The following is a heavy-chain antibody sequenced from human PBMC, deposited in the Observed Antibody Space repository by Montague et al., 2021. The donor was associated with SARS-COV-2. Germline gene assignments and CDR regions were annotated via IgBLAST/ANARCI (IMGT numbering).Heavy chain of an antibody. V-gene: IGHV3-13*04. CDR1: GFTFSSYD. CDR3: ARGVTMVQGVIYYYYGMDV. J-gene: IGHJ6*02. D-gene: IGHD3-10*01. Sequence: SLRLSCAASGFTFSSYDMHWVRQATGKGLEWVSAIGTAGDTYYPGSVKGRFTISRENAKNSLYLQMNSLRAGDTAVYYCARGVTMVQGVIYYYYGMDVGGQGTTVTVSS. CDR2: IGTAGDT.